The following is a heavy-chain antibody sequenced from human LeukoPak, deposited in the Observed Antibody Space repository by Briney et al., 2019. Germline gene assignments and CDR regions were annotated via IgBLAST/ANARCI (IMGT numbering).Heavy chain of an antibody. J-gene: IGHJ4*02. CDR3: ARKRGYYDYVWGSYRYIGPFDY. D-gene: IGHD3-16*02. Sequence: PPETLSLTCAVYGGSFSGYYWSWIRQPPGKGLEWIGEINHSGSTNYNPSLKSRVTISVDTSKNQFSLKLSSVTAADTAVYYCARKRGYYDYVWGSYRYIGPFDYWGQGTLVTVSS. CDR1: GGSFSGYY. V-gene: IGHV4-34*01. CDR2: INHSGST.